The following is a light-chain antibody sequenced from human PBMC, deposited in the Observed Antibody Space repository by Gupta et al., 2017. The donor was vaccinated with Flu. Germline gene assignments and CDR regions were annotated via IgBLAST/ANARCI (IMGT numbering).Light chain of an antibody. V-gene: IGLV3-1*01. CDR3: QALDRGTVV. Sequence: SFDLTQPPSVSVDPGQTATITCSGDTLGDNFASWYQHRPGQSPLLLIYQDSKRPAGIPDRFSGANSGNTATLTVSGTQAMDEADYYCQALDRGTVVFGGGTRLTVL. CDR2: QDS. CDR1: TLGDNF. J-gene: IGLJ2*01.